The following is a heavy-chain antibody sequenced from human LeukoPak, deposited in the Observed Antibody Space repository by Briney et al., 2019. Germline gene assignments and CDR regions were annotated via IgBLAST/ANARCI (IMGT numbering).Heavy chain of an antibody. Sequence: PSGTLSLTCTVSGGSISSYYWSWIRQPPGKGLEWIGYIYYSGSTNYNPSLKSRVTISVDTSKNQFSLKLSSVTAADTAVYYCARSPIAARPKYFDYWGQGTLVTVSS. CDR1: GGSISSYY. D-gene: IGHD6-6*01. CDR2: IYYSGST. V-gene: IGHV4-59*08. J-gene: IGHJ4*02. CDR3: ARSPIAARPKYFDY.